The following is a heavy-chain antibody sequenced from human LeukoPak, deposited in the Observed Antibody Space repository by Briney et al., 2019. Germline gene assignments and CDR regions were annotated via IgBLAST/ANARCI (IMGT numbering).Heavy chain of an antibody. Sequence: GGSLRLSCAASGFIVNSYAMSWVRQAPGKGLEWVGLIRDTGEAFYADFVRGRFAISRDESENTLYLQLNSLRVEDTAVYFCARDRAALQDWVEFDPWGQGTPVIVSS. CDR3: ARDRAALQDWVEFDP. D-gene: IGHD3/OR15-3a*01. J-gene: IGHJ5*02. V-gene: IGHV3-66*03. CDR1: GFIVNSYA. CDR2: IRDTGEA.